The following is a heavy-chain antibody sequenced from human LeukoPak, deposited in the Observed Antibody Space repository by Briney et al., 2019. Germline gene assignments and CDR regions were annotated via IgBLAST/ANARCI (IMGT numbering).Heavy chain of an antibody. D-gene: IGHD3-22*01. V-gene: IGHV1-69*13. CDR1: GGTFSSYA. CDR3: ATDPRSLLYDSSGHHAFDI. J-gene: IGHJ3*02. CDR2: IIPIFGTA. Sequence: VASVRVSCKASGGTFSSYAISWVRQAPGQGLEWMGGIIPIFGTANYAQKFQGRVTITADESTSTAYMEPSSLRSEDTAVYYCATDPRSLLYDSSGHHAFDIWGQGTMVTVSS.